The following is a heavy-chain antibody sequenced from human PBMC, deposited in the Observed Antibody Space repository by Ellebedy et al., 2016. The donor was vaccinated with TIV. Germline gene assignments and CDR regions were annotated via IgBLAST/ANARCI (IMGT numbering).Heavy chain of an antibody. Sequence: KVSCKGSGYSFTSYWIGWVRQMPGKGLEWMGIIYPGDSDTRNSPSFQGQVTISADKSISTAYLQWSSLKASDTAMYYCARQVDYSTYSDYWGQGTLVTVSS. CDR2: IYPGDSDT. CDR1: GYSFTSYW. D-gene: IGHD4-11*01. V-gene: IGHV5-51*01. J-gene: IGHJ4*02. CDR3: ARQVDYSTYSDY.